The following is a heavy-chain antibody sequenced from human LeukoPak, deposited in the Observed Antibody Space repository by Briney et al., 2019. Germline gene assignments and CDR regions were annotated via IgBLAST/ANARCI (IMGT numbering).Heavy chain of an antibody. D-gene: IGHD1-26*01. CDR2: IFPECSDP. Sequence: VQSLKISCQVSGGDFSSSWIGWVRQVPGKGLDLMGIIFPECSDPIYSPPFQEHITFSANQSTNTPHQHWDSLRASDTAIYFCAGHALPSCASTEPFGAWGQGTLVTVSS. CDR1: GGDFSSSW. V-gene: IGHV5-51*01. J-gene: IGHJ5*02. CDR3: AGHALPSCASTEPFGA.